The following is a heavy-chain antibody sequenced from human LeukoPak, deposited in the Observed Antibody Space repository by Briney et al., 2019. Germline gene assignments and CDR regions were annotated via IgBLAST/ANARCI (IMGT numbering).Heavy chain of an antibody. CDR1: RGSIGSYY. V-gene: IGHV4-59*08. D-gene: IGHD6-19*01. CDR3: ARPRSSGRYGGFDP. CDR2: IYYSGST. J-gene: IGHJ5*02. Sequence: PSETLSLTCTVSRGSIGSYYWSWIRQPPGKGLEWIAHIYYSGSTNYNPSLKSRVTISVDTSKNQFSLSLSSVTAADTAVYYCARPRSSGRYGGFDPWGQGTLVTVSS.